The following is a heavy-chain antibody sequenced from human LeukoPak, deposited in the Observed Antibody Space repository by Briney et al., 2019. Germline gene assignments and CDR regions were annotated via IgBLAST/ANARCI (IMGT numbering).Heavy chain of an antibody. V-gene: IGHV3-23*01. Sequence: GGSLRLSCAASGFIFSSYAMTWVRQAPGKGLEWVSAISGSGGSTYYADSVKGRFTISRDNSKNTLYLQMTSLRAEDTAVYYCAKKRPGNYPYDSWGQGTLVTVSP. CDR2: ISGSGGST. CDR3: AKKRPGNYPYDS. CDR1: GFIFSSYA. J-gene: IGHJ4*02. D-gene: IGHD3-22*01.